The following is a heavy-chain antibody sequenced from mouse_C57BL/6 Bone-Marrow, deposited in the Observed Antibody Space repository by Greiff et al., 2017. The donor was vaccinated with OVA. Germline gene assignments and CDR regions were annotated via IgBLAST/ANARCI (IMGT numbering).Heavy chain of an antibody. J-gene: IGHJ3*01. CDR3: AREGTRGGLAY. V-gene: IGHV1-55*01. CDR2: LYPGSGST. CDR1: GYTFTSYW. Sequence: VQLQQPGAELVKPGASVKMSCKASGYTFTSYWITWVKQRPGQGLEWLGDLYPGSGSTNYNEKFKSKATLTVDTSSSTAYMQFSSLTSEDSAVNYCAREGTRGGLAYWGQGTLVTVSA. D-gene: IGHD3-3*01.